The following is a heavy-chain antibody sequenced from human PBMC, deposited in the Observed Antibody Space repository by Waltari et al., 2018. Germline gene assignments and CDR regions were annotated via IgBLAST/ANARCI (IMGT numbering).Heavy chain of an antibody. Sequence: EVQLVESGGGLVQPGGSLRLLCAASGFTFRNYEMNWVRQAPGKGLEWVSYISSGASTIFSADSVKGRFTISRDNAKNSVYLEMNSLRADDTAIYYCARGEGGANEYWGQGTLVTVSS. D-gene: IGHD1-26*01. CDR1: GFTFRNYE. J-gene: IGHJ4*01. V-gene: IGHV3-48*03. CDR3: ARGEGGANEY. CDR2: ISSGASTI.